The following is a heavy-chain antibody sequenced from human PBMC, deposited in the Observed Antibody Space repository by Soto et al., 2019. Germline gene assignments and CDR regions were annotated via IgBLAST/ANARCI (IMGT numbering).Heavy chain of an antibody. CDR2: IYYSGST. V-gene: IGHV4-30-4*01. CDR3: ARVHYDSSGSVLGSRWFDP. CDR1: GGSISSGDYY. J-gene: IGHJ5*02. Sequence: PSETLSLTCTVSGGSISSGDYYWSWIRQPPGKGLEWIGYIYYSGSTYYNPSLKSRVTISVDTSKNQFSLKLSSVTAADTAVYYCARVHYDSSGSVLGSRWFDPWGQGTLVTVSS. D-gene: IGHD3-22*01.